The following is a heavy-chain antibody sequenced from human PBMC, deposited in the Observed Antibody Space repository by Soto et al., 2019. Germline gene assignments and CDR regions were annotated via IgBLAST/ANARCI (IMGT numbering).Heavy chain of an antibody. Sequence: QAQVVQSGPEVAKPGSSVKVSCKASEDIFGSSGFSWVRQAPGLGLEWMGGIIPVFGTTEYAEKFRGRVTISADDDKRTVYMELDSLTSDDTAVYYCAKGDTGEAPTTGPLDLWGQGTLVTVSS. CDR3: AKGDTGEAPTTGPLDL. V-gene: IGHV1-69*01. CDR1: EDIFGSSG. D-gene: IGHD3-10*01. CDR2: IIPVFGTT. J-gene: IGHJ4*02.